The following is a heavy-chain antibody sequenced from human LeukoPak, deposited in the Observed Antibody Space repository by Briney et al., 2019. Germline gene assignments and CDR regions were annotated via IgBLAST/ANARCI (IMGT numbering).Heavy chain of an antibody. CDR2: INHNGST. D-gene: IGHD3-22*01. CDR3: ARSAYYYDSSAHFDY. CDR1: GGSFSGYY. V-gene: IGHV4-34*01. Sequence: SETLSLTCAVYGGSFSGYYWSWIRQPPGKGLEGIGEINHNGSTNYNPSLKSRVTISVDTSKNQFSLKLSSVTAADTAVYYCARSAYYYDSSAHFDYWGQGTLVTVSS. J-gene: IGHJ4*02.